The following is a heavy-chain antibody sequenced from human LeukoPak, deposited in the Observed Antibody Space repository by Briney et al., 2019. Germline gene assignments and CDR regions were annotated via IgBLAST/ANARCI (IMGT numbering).Heavy chain of an antibody. D-gene: IGHD6-25*01. J-gene: IGHJ4*02. CDR3: ARDHGWRLLDY. Sequence: EGSLRLSCAASGLSFSTYWMTWVRQAPGKGLEWLANIGGDGDRKFYVDSVKGRFTISRDNAENSLYLQMNSLRVEDTAVYYCARDHGWRLLDYWGQGTLVTVSS. V-gene: IGHV3-7*01. CDR1: GLSFSTYW. CDR2: IGGDGDRK.